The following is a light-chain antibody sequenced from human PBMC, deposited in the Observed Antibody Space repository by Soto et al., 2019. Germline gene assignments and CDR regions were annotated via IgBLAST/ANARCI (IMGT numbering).Light chain of an antibody. CDR1: QGVSSW. CDR2: AAS. J-gene: IGKJ4*01. CDR3: QQANSFPPT. Sequence: DIQMTQSPSSVSASVGDRVTITCRASQGVSSWLGWYQQKPGKAPKLLIHAASSLQSGVPSRFSGSGSGTDFTLTIISLQPEDFATDFCQQANSFPPTFGGGTKVEIK. V-gene: IGKV1-12*01.